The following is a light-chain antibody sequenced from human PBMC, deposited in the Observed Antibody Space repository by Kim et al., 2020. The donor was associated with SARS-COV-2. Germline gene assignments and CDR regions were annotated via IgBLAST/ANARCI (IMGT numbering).Light chain of an antibody. J-gene: IGLJ2*01. CDR2: QDS. CDR1: KLGDKY. CDR3: QAWDSSTFYVV. V-gene: IGLV3-1*01. Sequence: SYELTQPPSVSVSPGQTASITCSGDKLGDKYACWYQQKPGQSPVLVIYQDSKRPSGIPERFSGSNSGNTATLTISGTQAIDEADYYCQAWDSSTFYVVFG.